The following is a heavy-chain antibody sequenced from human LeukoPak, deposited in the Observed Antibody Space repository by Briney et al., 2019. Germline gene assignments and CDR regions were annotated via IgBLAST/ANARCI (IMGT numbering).Heavy chain of an antibody. CDR2: ISAHNGNT. J-gene: IGHJ4*02. Sequence: GASVKVSCKASGGTFSSYAISWVRQAPGQGLEWMGWISAHNGNTNYAQKLQGRVTMTTDTSTSIAYMELRSLRADDTAVYYCARVSPRDYYYDSSGSDYWGQGTLVTVSS. D-gene: IGHD3-22*01. CDR3: ARVSPRDYYYDSSGSDY. CDR1: GGTFSSYA. V-gene: IGHV1-18*01.